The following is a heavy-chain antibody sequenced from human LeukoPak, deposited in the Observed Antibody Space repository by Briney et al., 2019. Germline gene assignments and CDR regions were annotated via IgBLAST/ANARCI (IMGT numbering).Heavy chain of an antibody. CDR3: ARLPNSYYYGSGSYYFDY. CDR1: GGSISSYY. Sequence: PSETLSLTRTVSGGSISSYYWIWIRQPPGKGLEWIGYIYYSGSTNYNPSLKSRVTISVDTSKNQFSLKLSSVTAADTAVYYCARLPNSYYYGSGSYYFDYWGQGTLVTVSS. D-gene: IGHD3-10*01. V-gene: IGHV4-59*01. J-gene: IGHJ4*02. CDR2: IYYSGST.